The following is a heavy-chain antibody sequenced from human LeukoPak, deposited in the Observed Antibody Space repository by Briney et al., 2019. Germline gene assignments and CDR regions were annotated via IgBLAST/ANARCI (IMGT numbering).Heavy chain of an antibody. CDR1: GYTFTGYA. Sequence: ASVKVSCKASGYTFTGYAISWVRQAPGQGLEWMGWISAYNGNTNYAQKLQGRVTMTTDTSTSTAYMELRSLRSDDTAVYYCARVYSFNYYDSSGYPDYWGQGTLVTVSS. CDR2: ISAYNGNT. V-gene: IGHV1-18*01. CDR3: ARVYSFNYYDSSGYPDY. J-gene: IGHJ4*02. D-gene: IGHD3-22*01.